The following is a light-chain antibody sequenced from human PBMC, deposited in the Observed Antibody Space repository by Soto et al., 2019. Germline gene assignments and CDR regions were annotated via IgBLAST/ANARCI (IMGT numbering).Light chain of an antibody. CDR1: SSDVGGYNY. Sequence: QSALTQPRSVSGPPGQSVTISCTGTSSDVGGYNYVSWYQQNPGKAPKLMIHDVTKRPSGVPDRFSGSKSGNTASLTISGLQAEDEADYYCCSYAGNYTYVFGTGTKVTVL. J-gene: IGLJ1*01. CDR2: DVT. CDR3: CSYAGNYTYV. V-gene: IGLV2-11*01.